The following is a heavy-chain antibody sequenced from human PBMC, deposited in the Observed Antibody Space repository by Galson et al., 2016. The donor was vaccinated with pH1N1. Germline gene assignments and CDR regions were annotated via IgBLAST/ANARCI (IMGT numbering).Heavy chain of an antibody. Sequence: SLRLSCAASGFRFEDFGMHWVRQAPGKGLEWISYITSSSRTIEYLDSVKGRFIISRDNATRSLYLQVNGLRAADSAIYFCARGVTHAHYYFDLWGRGTLVSVSS. J-gene: IGHJ2*01. CDR2: ITSSSRTI. V-gene: IGHV3-48*04. CDR1: GFRFEDFG. D-gene: IGHD3/OR15-3a*01. CDR3: ARGVTHAHYYFDL.